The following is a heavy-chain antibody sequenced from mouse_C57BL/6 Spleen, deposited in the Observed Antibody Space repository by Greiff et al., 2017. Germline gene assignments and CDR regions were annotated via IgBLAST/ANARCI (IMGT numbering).Heavy chain of an antibody. V-gene: IGHV1-82*01. CDR1: GYAFSSSW. D-gene: IGHD1-1*01. J-gene: IGHJ2*01. CDR2: FYPGAGDT. CDR3: ARGIYYYGSSHYFDY. Sequence: QVQLQQSGPELVKPGASVKISCKASGYAFSSSWMHWVKQRPGKGLEWIGRFYPGAGDTNYNGKFKGKATLTADQSSSPAYMQLSSLTSEDSAVYFCARGIYYYGSSHYFDYWGQGTTLTVSS.